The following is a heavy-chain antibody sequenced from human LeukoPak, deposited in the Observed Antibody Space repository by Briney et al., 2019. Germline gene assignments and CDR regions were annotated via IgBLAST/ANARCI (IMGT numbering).Heavy chain of an antibody. CDR3: AKDLAWGLDY. D-gene: IGHD7-27*01. CDR2: ISGNGVGT. J-gene: IGHJ4*02. CDR1: GFAFRSYG. Sequence: GGSLRLSCAASGFAFRSYGMSWVRQAPGKGLEWVSAISGNGVGTYYADSVKGRFTISRDNSKSTLYLQMNNLRAEDTAVYYCAKDLAWGLDYWGQGTPVTVSS. V-gene: IGHV3-23*01.